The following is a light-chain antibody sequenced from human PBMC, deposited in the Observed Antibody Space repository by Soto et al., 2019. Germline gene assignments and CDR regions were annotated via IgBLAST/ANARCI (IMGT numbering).Light chain of an antibody. CDR3: CSFGGSTIFV. CDR1: SSDVGGYNL. Sequence: QSALTQPASVSGSPGQSITISCTGTSSDVGGYNLVSWYQQLPGKAPRLMIYEGSKRPSGVSNRFSGSKSGNTASLTISGLQAEDEADYYCCSFGGSTIFVFGTGTKVPS. V-gene: IGLV2-23*01. J-gene: IGLJ1*01. CDR2: EGS.